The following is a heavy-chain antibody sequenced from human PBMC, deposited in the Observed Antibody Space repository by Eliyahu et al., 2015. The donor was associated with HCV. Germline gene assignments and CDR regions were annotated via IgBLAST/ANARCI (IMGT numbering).Heavy chain of an antibody. CDR2: IHYSGST. CDR1: GGSITTYY. D-gene: IGHD6-19*01. J-gene: IGHJ5*02. CDR3: ASGGGGIAVAGTGGWFDP. V-gene: IGHV4-59*01. Sequence: QVQLQESGPGLVKSSETLSLTCTVSGGSITTYYWSWIRQPPGKGLEWIGYIHYSGSTNYNPSPKSQVTMSVDTSKNQFSLKLTSVTAADTAVYYCASGGGGIAVAGTGGWFDPWGQGTLVTVSS.